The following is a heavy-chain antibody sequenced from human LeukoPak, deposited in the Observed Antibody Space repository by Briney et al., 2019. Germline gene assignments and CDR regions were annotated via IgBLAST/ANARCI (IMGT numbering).Heavy chain of an antibody. Sequence: GGSLRLSCAASGFTFSTYGMHWVRQAPGKGLEWVAVISYDGKNIFYADSVKGRVSISRDNSKNTHYLQMSSLRAEDTGIYYCAKQLGYCSDGSCYFPYWGQGTLVTVSS. V-gene: IGHV3-30*18. CDR3: AKQLGYCSDGSCYFPY. D-gene: IGHD2-15*01. CDR2: ISYDGKNI. CDR1: GFTFSTYG. J-gene: IGHJ4*02.